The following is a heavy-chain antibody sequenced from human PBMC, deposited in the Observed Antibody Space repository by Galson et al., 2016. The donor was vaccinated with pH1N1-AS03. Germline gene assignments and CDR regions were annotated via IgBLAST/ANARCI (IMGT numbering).Heavy chain of an antibody. CDR2: IYSGGTT. Sequence: SLRLSCAASGFTVSSSHMNWVRQAPGKGLEWVSIIYSGGTTYYADSVKGRFIVSRDNSKNTLYLQMNSLRAEDTAVYYCVRDFRWGGNSGYWGQVTLVTVSS. J-gene: IGHJ4*02. CDR3: VRDFRWGGNSGY. CDR1: GFTVSSSH. D-gene: IGHD4-23*01. V-gene: IGHV3-66*01.